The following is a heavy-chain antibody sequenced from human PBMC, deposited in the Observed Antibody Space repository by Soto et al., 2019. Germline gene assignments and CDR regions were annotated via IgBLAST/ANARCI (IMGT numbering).Heavy chain of an antibody. D-gene: IGHD3-3*01. V-gene: IGHV3-9*01. CDR2: ISWNSGSI. CDR3: AKAADITIFGVVIT. J-gene: IGHJ5*02. CDR1: GFTFDDYV. Sequence: GGSLRLSCAASGFTFDDYVMHWVRQAPGKGLEWVSGISWNSGSIGYVDSVKGRFTISRDNAKNSLYLQMNSLRAEDTALYYCAKAADITIFGVVITWGQGTLVTVSS.